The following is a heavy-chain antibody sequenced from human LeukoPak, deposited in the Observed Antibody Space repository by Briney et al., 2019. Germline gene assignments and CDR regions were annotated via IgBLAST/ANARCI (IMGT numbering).Heavy chain of an antibody. CDR1: GFTFSSYG. V-gene: IGHV3-30*03. Sequence: PGGSLRLSCAASGFTFSSYGMHWVRQAPGKGLEWVAVISCDGSNKYYADSVKGRFTISRDNSKNTLYLQMNSLRAEDTAVYYCARTDQGESGSYPRPPATYFQHWGQGTLVTVSS. CDR2: ISCDGSNK. CDR3: ARTDQGESGSYPRPPATYFQH. D-gene: IGHD1-26*01. J-gene: IGHJ1*01.